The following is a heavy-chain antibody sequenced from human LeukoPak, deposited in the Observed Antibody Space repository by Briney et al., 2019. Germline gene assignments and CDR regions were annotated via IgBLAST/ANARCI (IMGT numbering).Heavy chain of an antibody. CDR2: INTRGST. D-gene: IGHD3-10*01. J-gene: IGHJ6*03. CDR1: GGSIRSGNYY. V-gene: IGHV4-61*02. Sequence: PSQTLSLTCTVSGGSIRSGNYYWSWIRQPAGKGLEWIGRINTRGSTNYNPSLKRRVTISVDTSKNQFSLKLSSVTAADTAVYYCARVEEGYGSGRRENYYYYYMDVWGKGTTVTISS. CDR3: ARVEEGYGSGRRENYYYYYMDV.